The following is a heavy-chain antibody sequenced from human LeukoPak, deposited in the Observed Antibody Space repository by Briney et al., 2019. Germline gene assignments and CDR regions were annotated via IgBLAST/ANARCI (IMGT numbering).Heavy chain of an antibody. CDR3: AKERGGSGWSSDAFDI. D-gene: IGHD6-19*01. Sequence: PWGSLRLSCAASGFTFSSYAMSWVRQAPGKGLEWVSAISGSGGSTYYADSVKGRFTISRDNSKNTLYLQMNSLRAEDTAVYYCAKERGGSGWSSDAFDIWGQGTMVTVSS. V-gene: IGHV3-23*01. CDR2: ISGSGGST. J-gene: IGHJ3*02. CDR1: GFTFSSYA.